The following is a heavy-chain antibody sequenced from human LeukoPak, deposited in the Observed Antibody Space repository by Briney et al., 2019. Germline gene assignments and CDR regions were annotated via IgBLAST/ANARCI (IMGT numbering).Heavy chain of an antibody. CDR3: AREGALGYYFDY. V-gene: IGHV3-21*01. J-gene: IGHJ4*02. CDR2: ISSSSSYI. CDR1: GFIFSSYS. D-gene: IGHD6-25*01. Sequence: GGSLRLSCAASGFIFSSYSMNWVRQAPGKGLEWVSSISSSSSYIYYADSVKGRFTISRDNAKNSLYLQMNSLRAEDTAVYYCAREGALGYYFDYWGQGTLVTVSS.